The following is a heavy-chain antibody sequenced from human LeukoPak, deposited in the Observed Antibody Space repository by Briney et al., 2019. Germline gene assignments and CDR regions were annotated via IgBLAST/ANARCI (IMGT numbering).Heavy chain of an antibody. CDR2: IRYDGSNK. D-gene: IGHD3-22*01. Sequence: GGSLRLSCAASGFTFSSYSMNWVRQAPGKGLEWVAFIRYDGSNKYYADSVKGRFTISRDNSKNTLYLQMNSLRAEDTAVYYCAKGKVAVTYYYDSSGSTALGYWGQGTLVTVSS. J-gene: IGHJ4*02. V-gene: IGHV3-30*02. CDR3: AKGKVAVTYYYDSSGSTALGY. CDR1: GFTFSSYS.